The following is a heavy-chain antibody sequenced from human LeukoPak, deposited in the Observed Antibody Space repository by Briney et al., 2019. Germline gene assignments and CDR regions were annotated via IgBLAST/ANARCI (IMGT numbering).Heavy chain of an antibody. CDR2: IGIDSGNT. D-gene: IGHD5-24*01. CDR1: GFTFSDYS. Sequence: GGSLRLSCAASGFTFSDYSMNWVRQAPGKVLEWISYIGIDSGNTNYADSVKGRFTISGDKAKNSLYLQMNSLRVEDTAVYYCARDYKYAFDNWGQGTLVTVSS. V-gene: IGHV3-48*01. CDR3: ARDYKYAFDN. J-gene: IGHJ4*02.